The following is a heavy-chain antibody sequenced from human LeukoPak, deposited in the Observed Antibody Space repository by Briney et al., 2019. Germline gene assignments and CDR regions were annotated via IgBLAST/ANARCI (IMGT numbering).Heavy chain of an antibody. CDR2: INTYNGNT. Sequence: GASVKVSCKASGYTFTSSGISWVRQAPGQGLEWMGWINTYNGNTNYAQKLQGRVTMTTDTPTSTAYMELRSLRSDDTAVYYCARDEQWLVPISRPFYGMDAWGQGTTVTVSS. CDR1: GYTFTSSG. D-gene: IGHD6-19*01. J-gene: IGHJ6*02. CDR3: ARDEQWLVPISRPFYGMDA. V-gene: IGHV1-18*01.